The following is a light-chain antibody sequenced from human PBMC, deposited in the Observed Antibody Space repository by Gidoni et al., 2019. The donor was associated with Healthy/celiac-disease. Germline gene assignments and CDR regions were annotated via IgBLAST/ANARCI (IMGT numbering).Light chain of an antibody. CDR2: LEGSGSY. Sequence: QPVLTQSSSASASLGSSVKLTCTLSSGHSSYIIAWHQQQPGKDPRYLMKLEGSGSYNKGSGVPDRFSGSSSGADRYLTISNLQFEDEADYYCETWDSNRVFGGGTKLTVL. V-gene: IGLV4-60*02. J-gene: IGLJ3*02. CDR3: ETWDSNRV. CDR1: SGHSSYI.